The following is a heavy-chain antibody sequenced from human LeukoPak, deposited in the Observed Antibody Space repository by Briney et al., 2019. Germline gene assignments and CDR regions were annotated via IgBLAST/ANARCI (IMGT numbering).Heavy chain of an antibody. V-gene: IGHV4-61*02. CDR3: AKESSSWYYFDY. D-gene: IGHD6-13*01. CDR1: GDSISSGRYY. Sequence: PSETLSLTCTVSGDSISSGRYYWSWIRQPAGKGLEWIGRVYTRGSTNYNPSLKSRVTISIDTSKNNFSLKLSSVTAADTAVYYCAKESSSWYYFDYWGQGTLVTVSS. CDR2: VYTRGST. J-gene: IGHJ4*02.